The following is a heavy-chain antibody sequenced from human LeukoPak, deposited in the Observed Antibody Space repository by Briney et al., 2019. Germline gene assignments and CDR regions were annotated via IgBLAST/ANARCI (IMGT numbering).Heavy chain of an antibody. Sequence: GGSLRLSCAASGFTFSDYYMSWIRQAPGKGLEWVSYISSSGSTIYYADSVKGRFTISRDNAKNSLYLQMNSLRAEDTAVYYCARVNRQQLAYYFDYWGQGTLVTVYS. V-gene: IGHV3-11*01. CDR1: GFTFSDYY. CDR3: ARVNRQQLAYYFDY. CDR2: ISSSGSTI. J-gene: IGHJ4*02. D-gene: IGHD6-13*01.